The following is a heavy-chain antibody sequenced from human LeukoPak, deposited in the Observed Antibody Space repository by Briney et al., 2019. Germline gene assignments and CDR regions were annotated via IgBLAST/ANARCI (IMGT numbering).Heavy chain of an antibody. D-gene: IGHD6-13*01. CDR3: ALAAGYYYGMDV. V-gene: IGHV4-59*04. CDR2: IYHSGST. J-gene: IGHJ6*02. Sequence: SVTLSLTCTVSGGSISSYYWSWIRQPPGKGLEWIGYIYHSGSTYYNPSLKSRVTISVDRSKNQFSLKLSSVTAADTAMYYCALAAGYYYGMDVWGQGTTVTVSS. CDR1: GGSISSYY.